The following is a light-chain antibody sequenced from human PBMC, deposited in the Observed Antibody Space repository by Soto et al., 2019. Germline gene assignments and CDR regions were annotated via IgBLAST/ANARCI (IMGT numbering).Light chain of an antibody. CDR3: QQYHTFSTWT. CDR1: QSIYSW. J-gene: IGKJ1*01. CDR2: KAS. Sequence: DIQMTQSPSTLSPSVGDRVTITCRASQSIYSWLAWYQQKPGQAPKLLIYKASSLESGVPSRISGSGSGTEFTLTISSLQPDDFATYYCQQYHTFSTWTFGQGTKVEIK. V-gene: IGKV1-5*03.